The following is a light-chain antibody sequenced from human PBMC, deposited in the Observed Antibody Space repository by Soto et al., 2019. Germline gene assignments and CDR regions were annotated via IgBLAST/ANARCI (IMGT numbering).Light chain of an antibody. CDR1: QTINNY. J-gene: IGKJ5*01. CDR2: DAS. Sequence: DFQMTQSPSSLSASVGDRVTITCQASQTINNYLNWYQQKPGRAPKLLIYDASNLEAGVPSRFRGSGSGTDFTFTISRLQPEDIATYYCQQYENLPTFGQGTRLEIK. CDR3: QQYENLPT. V-gene: IGKV1-33*01.